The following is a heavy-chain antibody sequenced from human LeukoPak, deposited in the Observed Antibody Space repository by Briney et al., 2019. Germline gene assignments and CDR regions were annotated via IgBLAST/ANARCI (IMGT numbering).Heavy chain of an antibody. Sequence: GASVKVSCKVSGYTLTGLSMHWVRQAPEKGLECMGGFDPEDGETIYAQKFQVRVTMTEDTSTDTAYMELSSLRAEDTAVYYCVLQGPLDAFDIWGQGTMVTVSS. J-gene: IGHJ3*02. CDR3: VLQGPLDAFDI. D-gene: IGHD2-15*01. CDR2: FDPEDGET. CDR1: GYTLTGLS. V-gene: IGHV1-24*01.